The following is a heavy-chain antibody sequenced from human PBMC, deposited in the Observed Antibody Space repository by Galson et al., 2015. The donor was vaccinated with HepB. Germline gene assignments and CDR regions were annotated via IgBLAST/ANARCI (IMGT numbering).Heavy chain of an antibody. Sequence: SLRLSCAASGFTFNSYSMNWVRQAPGKGLEWISYISSSSSTIYYSDSVKGRFTISRENGNNSVYLQMNSLRDEDTAVYYCARRGWGGGGFDYWGQGTLVTVSS. V-gene: IGHV3-48*02. D-gene: IGHD3-16*01. CDR2: ISSSSSTI. CDR3: ARRGWGGGGFDY. CDR1: GFTFNSYS. J-gene: IGHJ4*02.